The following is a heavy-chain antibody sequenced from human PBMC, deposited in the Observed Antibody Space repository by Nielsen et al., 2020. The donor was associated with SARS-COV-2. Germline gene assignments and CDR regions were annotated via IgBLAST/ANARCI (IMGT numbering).Heavy chain of an antibody. CDR3: AKDWGYCSSTSCRRYYYYMDV. CDR1: GFTFSSYG. V-gene: IGHV3-33*06. CDR2: IWYDGSNK. J-gene: IGHJ6*03. Sequence: LSLTCAASGFTFSSYGMHWVRQAPGKGLEWVAVIWYDGSNKYYADSVKGRFTISRDNSKNTLYLQMNSLRAEDTAVYYCAKDWGYCSSTSCRRYYYYMDVWGKGTTVTVSS. D-gene: IGHD2-2*01.